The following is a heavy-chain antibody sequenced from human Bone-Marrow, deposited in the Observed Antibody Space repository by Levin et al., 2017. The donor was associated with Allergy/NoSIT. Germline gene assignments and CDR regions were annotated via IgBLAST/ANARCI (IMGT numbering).Heavy chain of an antibody. J-gene: IGHJ6*03. CDR1: GDSISSHDW. Sequence: SETLSLTCVVSGDSISSHDWWSWVRQAPGKGLEWIAEVHHSGSTNYNPSLKSRVTISVDNSNNYLSLKVSSVTAADTAVYYCARNGLYCMDVWGKGTTVTVSS. CDR3: ARNGLYCMDV. D-gene: IGHD2-8*01. V-gene: IGHV4-4*02. CDR2: VHHSGST.